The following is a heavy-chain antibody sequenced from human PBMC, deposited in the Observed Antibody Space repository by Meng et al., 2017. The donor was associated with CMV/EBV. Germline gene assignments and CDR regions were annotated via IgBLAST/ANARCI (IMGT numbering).Heavy chain of an antibody. CDR2: ISSSSSYI. J-gene: IGHJ6*02. CDR1: GFTFSSYS. V-gene: IGHV3-21*01. CDR3: ARDLSNYDILTGYQYYYYGMDV. Sequence: GGSLRLSCAASGFTFSSYSMNWVRQAPGKGLEWVSSISSSSSYIYYADSVKGRFTISRDNAKNSLYLQMNSLRAEDTAVYYCARDLSNYDILTGYQYYYYGMDVWGQGTTVT. D-gene: IGHD3-9*01.